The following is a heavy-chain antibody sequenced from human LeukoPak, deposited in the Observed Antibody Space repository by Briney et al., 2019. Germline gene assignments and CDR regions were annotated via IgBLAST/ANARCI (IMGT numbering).Heavy chain of an antibody. J-gene: IGHJ4*02. Sequence: GGSLRLSCAASGFTFSSYAMHWVRQAPGKGLEWVAVISYDGSNKYYADSVKGRFTISRDNSKNTLDLQMNSLRAEDTAVYYCARGQGSGSYYKAFDYWGQGTLVTVSS. V-gene: IGHV3-30*04. CDR1: GFTFSSYA. CDR3: ARGQGSGSYYKAFDY. CDR2: ISYDGSNK. D-gene: IGHD3-10*01.